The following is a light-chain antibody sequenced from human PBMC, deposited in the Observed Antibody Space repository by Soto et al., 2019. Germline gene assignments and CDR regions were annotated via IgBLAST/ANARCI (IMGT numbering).Light chain of an antibody. CDR3: QSYDSSLSGVV. Sequence: QSVLTQPPSVSGAPGQRVTISCTGSSSNIGAGFDVHWYQQLPGTAPKLLIFVNINRPSGVPDRFSGSKSGTSASLAITGLQAEDDADYYCQSYDSSLSGVVFGGGTKLTVL. CDR2: VNI. CDR1: SSNIGAGFD. V-gene: IGLV1-40*01. J-gene: IGLJ2*01.